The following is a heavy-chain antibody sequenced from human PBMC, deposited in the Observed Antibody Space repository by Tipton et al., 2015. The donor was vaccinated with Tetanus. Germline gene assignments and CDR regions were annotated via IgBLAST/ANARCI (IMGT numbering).Heavy chain of an antibody. CDR1: GDSVSSNSAA. J-gene: IGHJ3*02. CDR3: ERDRQQLVRDGRYAFDI. V-gene: IGHV6-1*01. CDR2: TYYRSKWYN. D-gene: IGHD6-13*01. Sequence: VKPSQTLSLTCAISGDSVSSNSAAWNWIRQSPSRGLEWLGRTYYRSKWYNDYAVSVKRRITINPDTSKNQFSLQLNSVTPEDAAVYYGERDRQQLVRDGRYAFDIWCQGTMVTVSS.